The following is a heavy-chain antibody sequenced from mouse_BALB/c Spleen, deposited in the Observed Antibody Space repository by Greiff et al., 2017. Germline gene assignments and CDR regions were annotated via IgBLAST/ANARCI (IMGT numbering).Heavy chain of an antibody. D-gene: IGHD1-1*01. Sequence: EVQLQQSGAELVKPGASVKLSCTASGFNIKDTYMHWVKQRPEQGLEWIGRIDPANGNTKYDPKFQGKATITADTSSNTAYLQLSSLTSEDTAVYYCASTVVEDYWGQGTTLTVSA. CDR2: IDPANGNT. J-gene: IGHJ2*01. CDR1: GFNIKDTY. V-gene: IGHV14-3*02. CDR3: ASTVVEDY.